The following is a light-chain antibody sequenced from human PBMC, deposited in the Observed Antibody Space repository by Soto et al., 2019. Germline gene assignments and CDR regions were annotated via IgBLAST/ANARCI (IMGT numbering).Light chain of an antibody. CDR3: QQYGSSPSLT. V-gene: IGKV3-20*01. CDR1: QSVSSSY. Sequence: EIVLTQSPGTLSLSPGERATLSCRASQSVSSSYLAWYQQKPGQAPRLLIYGASSRATGIPDRFSGSGSGTYFTLTISRLEPEDFALYYCQQYGSSPSLTFGGGTKVEIK. J-gene: IGKJ4*01. CDR2: GAS.